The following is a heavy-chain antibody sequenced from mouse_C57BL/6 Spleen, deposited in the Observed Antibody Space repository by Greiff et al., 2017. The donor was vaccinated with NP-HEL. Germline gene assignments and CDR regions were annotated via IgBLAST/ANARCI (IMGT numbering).Heavy chain of an antibody. D-gene: IGHD2-3*01. CDR2: IYPGDGDT. Sequence: QVQLQQSGAELVKPGASVKISCKASGYAFSSYWMNWVKQRPGKGLEWIGQIYPGDGDTNYNGKFKGKATLTADKSSSTAYMQLSSLTSEDSAVYCCARFYDGYYYHAYWGKGTLVTVSA. CDR1: GYAFSSYW. CDR3: ARFYDGYYYHAY. V-gene: IGHV1-80*01. J-gene: IGHJ3*01.